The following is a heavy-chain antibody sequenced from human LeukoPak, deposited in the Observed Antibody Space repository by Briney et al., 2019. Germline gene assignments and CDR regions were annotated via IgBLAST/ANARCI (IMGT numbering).Heavy chain of an antibody. CDR1: GFTFSSYW. J-gene: IGHJ4*02. V-gene: IGHV3-23*01. D-gene: IGHD2-21*01. Sequence: GGSLRLSCAASGFTFSSYWMTWVRQAPGKGLEWVSAISDSGNTYHADSVKGRFTISRDSSKNTLFLQMNRLRPEDAAVYYCAKAPVTTCRGAYCYPFDYWGQGTLVTVSS. CDR2: ISDSGNT. CDR3: AKAPVTTCRGAYCYPFDY.